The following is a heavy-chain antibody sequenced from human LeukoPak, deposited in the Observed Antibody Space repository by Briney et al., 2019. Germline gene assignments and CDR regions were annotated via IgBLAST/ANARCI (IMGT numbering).Heavy chain of an antibody. CDR1: GGSFSGYY. Sequence: SETLSLTCAVYGGSFSGYYWSWIRQPPGKGLEWIGYIIYSGSTNYNPSLKSRVTISVDTSKNQFSLKLSSVTAADTAVYYCARARAGIAVAGTSYYYYGMDVWGQGTTVTVSS. CDR2: IIYSGST. CDR3: ARARAGIAVAGTSYYYYGMDV. V-gene: IGHV4-59*01. J-gene: IGHJ6*02. D-gene: IGHD6-19*01.